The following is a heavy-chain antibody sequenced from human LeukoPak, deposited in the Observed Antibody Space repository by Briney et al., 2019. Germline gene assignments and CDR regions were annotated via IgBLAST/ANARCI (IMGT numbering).Heavy chain of an antibody. V-gene: IGHV3-21*01. CDR1: GLTLSTSR. D-gene: IGHD1-14*01. J-gene: IGHJ4*02. CDR2: IGPTGSDR. CDR3: ATETNGRHYDY. Sequence: GGSLRLSCTASGLTLSTSRFNWVRQAPAEGLEWVASIGPTGSDRYHADSIKGRFTISRDNANNFLYLQMNSLRAEDTAVYYCATETNGRHYDYWGQGTLLTVSS.